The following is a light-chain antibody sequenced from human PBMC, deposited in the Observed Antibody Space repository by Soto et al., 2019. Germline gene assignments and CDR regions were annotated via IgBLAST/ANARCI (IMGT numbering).Light chain of an antibody. Sequence: IHMTQSPSSLSASVGDRVTLTCRASQRITTYLNWYQQKPGEAPKLRISTSGTLQRGVPSRFSGSGSGTDFTLTITSLQPADFATYFCQQTYSTPYTFGQGTQLEFK. CDR2: TSG. J-gene: IGKJ2*01. V-gene: IGKV1-39*01. CDR1: QRITTY. CDR3: QQTYSTPYT.